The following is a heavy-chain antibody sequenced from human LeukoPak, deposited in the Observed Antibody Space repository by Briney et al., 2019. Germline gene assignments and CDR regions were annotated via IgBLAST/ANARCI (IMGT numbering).Heavy chain of an antibody. CDR3: ARGQDERGYSADY. CDR2: INHSGST. CDR1: GGSFSGYY. D-gene: IGHD5-18*01. Sequence: SETLSLTCAVYGGSFSGYYWSWIRQPPGKGLEWIGEINHSGSTNYNPSLKSRVTISVDTSKNQFSLKLSSVTAADTAVYYCARGQDERGYSADYWGQGTLVTVSS. J-gene: IGHJ4*02. V-gene: IGHV4-34*01.